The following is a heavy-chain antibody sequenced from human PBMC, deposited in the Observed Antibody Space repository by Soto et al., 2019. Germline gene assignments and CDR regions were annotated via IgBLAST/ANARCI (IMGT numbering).Heavy chain of an antibody. V-gene: IGHV3-66*01. CDR2: ISSGGST. CDR1: GFTASNLY. Sequence: EVQLVESGGGLVQPGGSLRLSCAASGFTASNLYMPWVRQAPGKGLQWVAVISSGGSTYYADSVKGRFTISRDISKNTLYLEMNSLRAEDTAVYYCARDTLGGAYDFLHGGQGTLVTVSS. J-gene: IGHJ4*02. CDR3: ARDTLGGAYDFLH. D-gene: IGHD3-3*01.